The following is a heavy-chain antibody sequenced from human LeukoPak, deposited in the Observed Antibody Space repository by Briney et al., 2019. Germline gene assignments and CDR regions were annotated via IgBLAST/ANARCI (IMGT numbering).Heavy chain of an antibody. CDR1: GYTFTSYY. Sequence: ASVKVSCKASGYTFTSYYMHWVRQAPGQGLEWMGIINPSGGSTSYAQKFQGRVTMTTDTSTSTAYMELRSLRSDDTAVYYCARFYYDFWSAYYYYYYMDVWGKGTTVTVSS. CDR3: ARFYYDFWSAYYYYYYMDV. J-gene: IGHJ6*03. V-gene: IGHV1-46*01. D-gene: IGHD3-3*01. CDR2: INPSGGST.